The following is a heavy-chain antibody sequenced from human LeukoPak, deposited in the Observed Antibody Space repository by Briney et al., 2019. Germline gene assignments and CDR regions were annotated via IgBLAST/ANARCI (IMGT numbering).Heavy chain of an antibody. CDR3: GRRRDSGWYEY. J-gene: IGHJ4*02. V-gene: IGHV1-18*01. CDR2: ISEYNGNT. Sequence: ASVTVSRKASGYTFPRYGISWVRQAPGQGLEWMGWISEYNGNTNYAQKLQGRATKTTDTYTSSAYMEMMSRRSDDTAVYYCGRRRDSGWYEYWGQGTLVTVST. D-gene: IGHD6-19*01. CDR1: GYTFPRYG.